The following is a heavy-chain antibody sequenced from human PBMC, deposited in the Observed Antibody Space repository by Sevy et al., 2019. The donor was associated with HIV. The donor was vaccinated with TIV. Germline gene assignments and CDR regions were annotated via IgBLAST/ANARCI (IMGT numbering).Heavy chain of an antibody. Sequence: SETLSLTCTVSGGSFSSGAYYWSWIRQHPGTGLECIGYIYYTGRTYHNPSLRSRVTMSVDTSKNQFSLRLSSVTAADTAVYYCARNKSRREGEYWFDPWGQGTLVTVSS. CDR2: IYYTGRT. J-gene: IGHJ5*02. V-gene: IGHV4-31*03. CDR3: ARNKSRREGEYWFDP. D-gene: IGHD1-26*01. CDR1: GGSFSSGAYY.